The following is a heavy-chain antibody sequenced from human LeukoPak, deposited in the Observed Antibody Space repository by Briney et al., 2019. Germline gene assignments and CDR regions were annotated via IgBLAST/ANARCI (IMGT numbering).Heavy chain of an antibody. CDR3: VRRERLGPDI. CDR1: GDSIIGYY. Sequence: SETLCLTCTVSGDSIIGYYWSWIRQPPGKGLEWIGYIRYSGSANYNPSLKSRVTISVDTSKNQSSLTLGSLPAADPAVFYCVRRERLGPDIWGQGTLVTVSS. V-gene: IGHV4-59*01. CDR2: IRYSGSA. J-gene: IGHJ3*02. D-gene: IGHD3-16*01.